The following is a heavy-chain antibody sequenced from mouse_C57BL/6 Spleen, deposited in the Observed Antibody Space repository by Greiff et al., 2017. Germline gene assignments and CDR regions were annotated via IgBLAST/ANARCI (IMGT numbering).Heavy chain of an antibody. CDR2: IYPGDGDT. Sequence: VQLQQSGAELVKPGASVKISCKASGYAFSSYWMNWVKQRPGKGLEWIGQIYPGDGDTNYNGKFKGKATLTADKSSSTAYMQRSSLTSEDSAVYFCARELRGYAMDYWGQGTSVTVSS. CDR1: GYAFSSYW. CDR3: ARELRGYAMDY. V-gene: IGHV1-80*01. D-gene: IGHD1-1*01. J-gene: IGHJ4*01.